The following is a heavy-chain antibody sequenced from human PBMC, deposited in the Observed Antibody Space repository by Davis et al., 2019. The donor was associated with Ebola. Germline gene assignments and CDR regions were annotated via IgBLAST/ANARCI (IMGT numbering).Heavy chain of an antibody. Sequence: GESLKISCAASGFTFSSYGMHWVRQAPGKGLEWVAVIWCDGSNKYYTDSVKGRFTISRDNSKNTLYLQMNSLRAEDTAVYYCAGEGAVAGTNWFDPWGQGTLVTVSS. D-gene: IGHD6-19*01. CDR2: IWCDGSNK. CDR3: AGEGAVAGTNWFDP. CDR1: GFTFSSYG. J-gene: IGHJ5*02. V-gene: IGHV3-33*01.